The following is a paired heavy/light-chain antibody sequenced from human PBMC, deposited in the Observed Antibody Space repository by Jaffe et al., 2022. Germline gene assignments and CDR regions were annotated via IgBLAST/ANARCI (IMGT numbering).Heavy chain of an antibody. Sequence: QVQLVQSGAEVKKPGASVKVSCKASGYTFTRHWMHWVRQAPGQGLEWMGIINPNDGTTIYAQGRVTLTRDTSTSTVYMELSSLRSEDTAMYYCARDHSLGEPFPGWWFDPWGQGTLVIVSS. D-gene: IGHD3-10*01. CDR3: ARDHSLGEPFPGWWFDP. CDR2: INPNDGTT. CDR1: GYTFTRHW. V-gene: IGHV1-46*01. J-gene: IGHJ5*02.
Light chain of an antibody. CDR2: HKN. V-gene: IGLV3-19*01. CDR1: SLRSNY. J-gene: IGLJ3*02. Sequence: SSELTQDPAVSVALGQTVRITCQGDSLRSNYASWYQQKPGQAPILVMYHKNNRPSGIPDRFSGSSSGNTASLTITGAQAEDEADYYCSSRSGNHWLFGGGSKLTVL. CDR3: SSRSGNHWL.